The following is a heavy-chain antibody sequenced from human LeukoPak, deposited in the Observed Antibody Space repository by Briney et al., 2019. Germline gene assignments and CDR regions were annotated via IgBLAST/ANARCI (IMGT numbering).Heavy chain of an antibody. CDR2: INDNGGRT. CDR3: ARGPYSSNWYVDY. D-gene: IGHD6-13*01. Sequence: GGSLRLSCSASGFTFSRYAMHWVRQAPGKGLEYVSGINDNGGRTHYGDSVKGRFSTSRDNSKNTLHLQMSTLRAEDTAVYYCARGPYSSNWYVDYWGQGTLVTVAS. CDR1: GFTFSRYA. J-gene: IGHJ4*02. V-gene: IGHV3-64D*09.